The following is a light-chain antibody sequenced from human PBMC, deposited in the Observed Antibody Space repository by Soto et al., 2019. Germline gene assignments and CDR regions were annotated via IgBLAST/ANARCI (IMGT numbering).Light chain of an antibody. V-gene: IGLV2-14*02. CDR3: NSYVGSNNYV. J-gene: IGLJ1*01. CDR1: SSDVGAYNS. CDR2: KGT. Sequence: QSALAQPASVSGSPGQSITISCTGTSSDVGAYNSVSWYQQHPHRAPQVIIYKGTQRPSGVSNRFSGSKSGNTASLTVSGLQADDAADYYCNSYVGSNNYVFGTGTKVTVL.